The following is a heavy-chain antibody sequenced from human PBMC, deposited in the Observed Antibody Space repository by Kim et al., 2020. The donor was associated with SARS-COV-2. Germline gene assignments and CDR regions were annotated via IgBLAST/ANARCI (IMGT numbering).Heavy chain of an antibody. CDR2: IWSDGTS. V-gene: IGHV3-53*01. CDR1: GFSVSSNY. D-gene: IGHD3-10*01. Sequence: GGSLRLSCAASGFSVSSNYMNWVRQAPGKGLEWVSIIWSDGTSNYADSVRGRFTISRDNSRNTLFFQMNSLRAEDTAVYYCARGFGDYYYGLDVWGQGTAVTVSS. J-gene: IGHJ6*02. CDR3: ARGFGDYYYGLDV.